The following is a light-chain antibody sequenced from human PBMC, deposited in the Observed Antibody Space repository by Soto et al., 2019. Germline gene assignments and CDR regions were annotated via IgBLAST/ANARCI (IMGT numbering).Light chain of an antibody. J-gene: IGKJ4*01. CDR3: QQLHSWGVT. CDR2: GAS. V-gene: IGKV1-9*01. Sequence: DIQLSHSPYVLSASVGDRVTITCRASQGIGSYLAWYHQKPGKAPKLLISGASTLQSGVPSRFSGSGSGTEFTLTISSLQPEDFATYSCQQLHSWGVTFGGGTKVDIK. CDR1: QGIGSY.